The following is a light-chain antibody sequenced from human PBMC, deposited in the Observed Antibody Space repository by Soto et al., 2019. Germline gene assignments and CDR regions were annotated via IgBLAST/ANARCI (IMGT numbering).Light chain of an antibody. CDR3: QQHDSSPWT. Sequence: ESVLTQSPGTLSLSPGERATLSCRASQSVSGNYFSWYQQKPGQPPRLLMYTASRRVTGLPDRFSGSGSGTDFTLTISRLEPEDFAVYYCQQHDSSPWTFGQGTKVEIK. CDR1: QSVSGNY. J-gene: IGKJ1*01. V-gene: IGKV3-20*01. CDR2: TAS.